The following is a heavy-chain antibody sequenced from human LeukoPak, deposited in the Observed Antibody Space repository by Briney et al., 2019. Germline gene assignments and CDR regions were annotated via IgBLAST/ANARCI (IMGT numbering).Heavy chain of an antibody. D-gene: IGHD1-1*01. CDR2: IYHSGST. J-gene: IGHJ4*02. Sequence: SGTLSLTCAVSGGSISSSNWWSWVRQPPGKGLEWIGEIYHSGSTNYNPSLKSRVTISVDKSKSQFSLKLSSVTAADTAVYYCARDNDQMGLDPFDFWGQGTLVTVSS. V-gene: IGHV4-4*02. CDR3: ARDNDQMGLDPFDF. CDR1: GGSISSSNW.